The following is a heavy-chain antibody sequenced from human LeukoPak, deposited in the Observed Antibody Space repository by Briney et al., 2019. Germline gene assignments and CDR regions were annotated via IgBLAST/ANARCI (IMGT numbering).Heavy chain of an antibody. CDR1: GFTFSSYA. Sequence: PGGALRHSCAGSGFTFSSYAMSGVRQPPGKGRDGVSPISGSGGSTYYPDSVSGRFTICRDNSKNTLYLQINRLSAEDTAVYYCAKEIHGGYCTNGVCYRGGFDYWGQGTLVTVSS. CDR3: AKEIHGGYCTNGVCYRGGFDY. V-gene: IGHV3-23*01. J-gene: IGHJ4*02. CDR2: ISGSGGST. D-gene: IGHD2-8*01.